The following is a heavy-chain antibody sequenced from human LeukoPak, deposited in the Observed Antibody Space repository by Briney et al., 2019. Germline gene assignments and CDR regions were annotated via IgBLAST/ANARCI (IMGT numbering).Heavy chain of an antibody. Sequence: PSETLSLTCTVSGGSISSYYWSWIRQPPGKGLEWIGYISYSGSTNYNPSLKSRVTIAVDTSKNHFSLRLSSVTAADTAVYYCARASGANSHFDYWGQGTLVTVSP. V-gene: IGHV4-59*01. CDR1: GGSISSYY. CDR3: ARASGANSHFDY. CDR2: ISYSGST. J-gene: IGHJ4*02. D-gene: IGHD4/OR15-4a*01.